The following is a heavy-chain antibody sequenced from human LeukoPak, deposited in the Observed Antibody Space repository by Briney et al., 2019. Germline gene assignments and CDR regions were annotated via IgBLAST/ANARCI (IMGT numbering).Heavy chain of an antibody. V-gene: IGHV1-69*02. D-gene: IGHD6-19*01. CDR3: ARIEVAGSLTNDY. Sequence: SVKVSCKASGGTFSSYTISWVRQAPGQGLEWMGRIIPILGIANYAQKFQGRVTITADKSTSTAYMELSSLRSEDTAVYYCARIEVAGSLTNDYWGQGTLVTVSS. CDR2: IIPILGIA. J-gene: IGHJ4*02. CDR1: GGTFSSYT.